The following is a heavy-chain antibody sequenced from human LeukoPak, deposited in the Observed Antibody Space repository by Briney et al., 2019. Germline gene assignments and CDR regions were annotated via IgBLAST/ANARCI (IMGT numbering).Heavy chain of an antibody. CDR1: GGSISTYY. CDR3: ARDYSYDSSGYYPPHAFDI. J-gene: IGHJ3*02. Sequence: SETLSLTCTVSGGSISTYYWSWIRQPPGEGLEWIGYIYYSGSTNYNPSLKSRVTISVDTSKKQFSLKLSSVTAADTAVYYCARDYSYDSSGYYPPHAFDIWGQGTMVTVSS. V-gene: IGHV4-59*01. CDR2: IYYSGST. D-gene: IGHD3-22*01.